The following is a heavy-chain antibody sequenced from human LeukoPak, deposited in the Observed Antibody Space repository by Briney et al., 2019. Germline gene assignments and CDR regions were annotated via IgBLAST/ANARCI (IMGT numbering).Heavy chain of an antibody. CDR2: IYPGDSDT. CDR3: ARRLTYYDFWSVQPYAFDI. CDR1: GYSFTSYW. V-gene: IGHV5-51*01. Sequence: GESLKISCKGSGYSFTSYWIGWVRQMPGKGLEWMGIIYPGDSDTRYSPSFQGQVTISADKSISTAYLQWSSLKASDTAMYYCARRLTYYDFWSVQPYAFDIWGQGTMVTVSS. J-gene: IGHJ3*02. D-gene: IGHD3-3*01.